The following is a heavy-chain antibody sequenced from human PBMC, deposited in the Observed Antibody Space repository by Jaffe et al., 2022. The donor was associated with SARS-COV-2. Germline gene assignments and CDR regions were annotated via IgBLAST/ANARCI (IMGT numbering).Heavy chain of an antibody. Sequence: QITLRESGPTRVKPTQTLTLTCTFSGFSLTTSGVGVGWIRQPPGKALEWLAHIYWDDDKRYSPSLKSRLTITKDTSKNQVVLTMTNMDPVDTATYYCAQRQVYNNDWNVGWFDPWGQGTLVTVSS. V-gene: IGHV2-5*02. D-gene: IGHD1-1*01. J-gene: IGHJ5*02. CDR2: IYWDDDK. CDR1: GFSLTTSGVG. CDR3: AQRQVYNNDWNVGWFDP.